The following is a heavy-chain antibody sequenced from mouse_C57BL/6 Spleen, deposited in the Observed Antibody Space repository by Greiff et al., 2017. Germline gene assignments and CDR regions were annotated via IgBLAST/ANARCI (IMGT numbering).Heavy chain of an antibody. D-gene: IGHD1-1*02. CDR3: ERRDYGGCYFAMED. Sequence: VQLQQPGAELVKPGASVKLSCKASGYTFTSYWMPWVKQTPGQGLEWIGMIHPNSGSTNYNEKFKSKATLTIDNASSTAYMQLSSLTSEYSAVYYCERRDYGGCYFAMEDWGQGTSVTVSS. J-gene: IGHJ4*01. CDR1: GYTFTSYW. CDR2: IHPNSGST. V-gene: IGHV1-64*01.